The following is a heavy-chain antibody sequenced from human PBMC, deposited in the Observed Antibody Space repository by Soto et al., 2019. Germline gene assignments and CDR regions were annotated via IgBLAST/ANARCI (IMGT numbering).Heavy chain of an antibody. Sequence: ASVKVSCKASGYTFTSYDINWVRQATGQGLEWMGWMNPNSGNTGYAQKFQGRVTMTRNTSISTAYMELSSLRSEDTAVYYCARTSLYSSSANYYYYMDVWGKGTTVTLSS. CDR2: MNPNSGNT. CDR3: ARTSLYSSSANYYYYMDV. V-gene: IGHV1-8*01. CDR1: GYTFTSYD. D-gene: IGHD6-6*01. J-gene: IGHJ6*03.